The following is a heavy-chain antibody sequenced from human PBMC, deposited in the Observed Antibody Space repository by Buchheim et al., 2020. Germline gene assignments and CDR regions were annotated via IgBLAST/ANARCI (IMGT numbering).Heavy chain of an antibody. Sequence: EVQLVESGGGLVESGGSLRLSCAASGFTFSRYWMHWVRQAPGKGLVWVSRINTDGSSADYADSAKGRFTISRDNSKNTLYLQMNSLRAEDTAVYYCAKDGIAVAGILYYGMDVWGQGTT. CDR1: GFTFSRYW. CDR3: AKDGIAVAGILYYGMDV. V-gene: IGHV3-74*01. J-gene: IGHJ6*02. CDR2: INTDGSSA. D-gene: IGHD6-19*01.